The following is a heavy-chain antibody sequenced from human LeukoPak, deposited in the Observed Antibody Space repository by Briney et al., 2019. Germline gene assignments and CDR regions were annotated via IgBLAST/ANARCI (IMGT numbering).Heavy chain of an antibody. CDR1: GGTFSSYA. Sequence: SVKVSCKASGGTFSSYAISWVRQAPEQGLEWMGGIIPIFGTANYAQKFQGRVTITADESTSTAYMELSSLRSEDTAVYYCARDGDYSNFDFDYWGQGTLVTVSS. J-gene: IGHJ4*02. CDR2: IIPIFGTA. CDR3: ARDGDYSNFDFDY. D-gene: IGHD4-11*01. V-gene: IGHV1-69*13.